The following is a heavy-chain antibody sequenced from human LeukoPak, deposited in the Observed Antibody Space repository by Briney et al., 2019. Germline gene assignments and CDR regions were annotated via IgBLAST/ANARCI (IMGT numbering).Heavy chain of an antibody. D-gene: IGHD3-10*01. J-gene: IGHJ3*02. Sequence: ASVKVSCKASGYTFTGYYMHWVRQAPGQGLEWMGWINPNSGGTNYAQKFQGRVTMTRDTSISTPYMELSRLRSDDTAVYCCARTVNDAFDIWGQGTMVTVSS. V-gene: IGHV1-2*02. CDR2: INPNSGGT. CDR3: ARTVNDAFDI. CDR1: GYTFTGYY.